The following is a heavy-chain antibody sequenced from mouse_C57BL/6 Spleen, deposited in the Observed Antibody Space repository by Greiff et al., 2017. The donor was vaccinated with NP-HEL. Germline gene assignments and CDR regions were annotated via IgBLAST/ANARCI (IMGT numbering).Heavy chain of an antibody. CDR1: GFSLTSYG. V-gene: IGHV2-6*03. Sequence: VKLMESGPGLVAPSQRLSITCTVSGFSLTSYGVHWVRQPPGKGLEWLVVIWSDGSTTYNSALKSRLSISKDNSKSQVFLKMNSLQTDDTAMYYCARSYYGSSSYAMDYWGQGTSVTVSS. CDR3: ARSYYGSSSYAMDY. CDR2: IWSDGST. D-gene: IGHD1-1*01. J-gene: IGHJ4*01.